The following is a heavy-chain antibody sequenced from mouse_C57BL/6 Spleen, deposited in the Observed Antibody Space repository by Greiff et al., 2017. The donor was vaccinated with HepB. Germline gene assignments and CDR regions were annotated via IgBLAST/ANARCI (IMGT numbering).Heavy chain of an antibody. CDR3: ARSAQASFDY. V-gene: IGHV1-82*01. J-gene: IGHJ2*01. CDR2: IYPGDGDT. CDR1: GYAFSSSW. Sequence: VQLQQSGPELVKPGASVKISCKASGYAFSSSWMNWVKQRPGKGLEWIGRIYPGDGDTNYNGKFKGKATLTADKSSSTAYMQLSSLTSEDSAVYSCARSAQASFDYWGQGTTLTVSS. D-gene: IGHD3-2*02.